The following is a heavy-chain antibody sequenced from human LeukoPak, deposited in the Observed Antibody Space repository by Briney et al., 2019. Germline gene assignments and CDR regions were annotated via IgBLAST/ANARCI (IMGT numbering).Heavy chain of an antibody. J-gene: IGHJ6*03. V-gene: IGHV1-69*13. CDR3: ARDPSYYYGSGSYRYYYYYMDV. Sequence: ASVKVSCKASGYTFTSYGISWVRQAPGQGLEWMGGIIPTFGTANYAQNFQGRVTITADESTSTAYMQLSSLRSEDTAVYYCARDPSYYYGSGSYRYYYYYMDVWGKGTTVTISS. CDR1: GYTFTSYG. CDR2: IIPTFGTA. D-gene: IGHD3-10*01.